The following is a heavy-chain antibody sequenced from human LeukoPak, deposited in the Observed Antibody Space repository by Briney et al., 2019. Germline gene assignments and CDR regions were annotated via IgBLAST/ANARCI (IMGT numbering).Heavy chain of an antibody. CDR2: ISGGGIGI. CDR1: GFTFSSYA. CDR3: TRRRGNQQPIDY. D-gene: IGHD2-2*01. V-gene: IGHV3-23*01. Sequence: GGSLRLSCVASGFTFSSYAMSWVRQAPGKGLEWVSAISGGGIGIYYADSLKGRFTISRDDSKNTLYLQMNNLRAEDTAVYYCTRRRGNQQPIDYWGQGTLVTVSS. J-gene: IGHJ4*02.